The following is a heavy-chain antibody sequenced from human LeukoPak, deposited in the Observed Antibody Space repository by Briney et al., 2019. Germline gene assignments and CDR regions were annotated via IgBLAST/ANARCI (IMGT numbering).Heavy chain of an antibody. CDR2: VSGNGGST. Sequence: GGSLRLSCAASGFTFSSYAMSWVRQAPGKGLEWVSSVSGNGGSTYYADSVKGRFTISRDNAKNSLYLQMNSLRAEDTAVYYCARNGYGDYTYYYYYMDVWGKGTTVTISS. CDR3: ARNGYGDYTYYYYYMDV. V-gene: IGHV3-23*01. J-gene: IGHJ6*03. D-gene: IGHD4-17*01. CDR1: GFTFSSYA.